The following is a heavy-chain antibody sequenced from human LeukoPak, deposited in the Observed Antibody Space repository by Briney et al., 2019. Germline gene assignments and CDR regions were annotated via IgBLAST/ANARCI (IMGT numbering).Heavy chain of an antibody. CDR1: GGTFSSYA. J-gene: IGHJ5*02. CDR2: IIPIFGIA. Sequence: ASVKVSCKASGGTFSSYAISWVRQAPGQGLEWMGRIIPIFGIANYAQKFQGRVTITADESTSTAYMELSSLRSEDTAVYYCARPNPPPRDWNDVGWFDPWGQGTLVTVSS. V-gene: IGHV1-69*13. CDR3: ARPNPPPRDWNDVGWFDP. D-gene: IGHD1-1*01.